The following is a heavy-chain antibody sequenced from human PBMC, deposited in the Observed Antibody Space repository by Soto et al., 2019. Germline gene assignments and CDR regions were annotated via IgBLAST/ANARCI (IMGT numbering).Heavy chain of an antibody. J-gene: IGHJ4*02. CDR2: ISYDGSNK. CDR3: ARDRSIVGATEFDY. V-gene: IGHV3-30-3*01. CDR1: GFTFSSYA. D-gene: IGHD1-26*01. Sequence: VQLVESGGGVVQPGRSLRLSCAASGFTFSSYAMHWVRQAPGKGLEWVAVISYDGSNKYYADSVKGRFTISRDNSKNTLYLQMNSLRAEDTAVYYCARDRSIVGATEFDYWGQGTLVTVSS.